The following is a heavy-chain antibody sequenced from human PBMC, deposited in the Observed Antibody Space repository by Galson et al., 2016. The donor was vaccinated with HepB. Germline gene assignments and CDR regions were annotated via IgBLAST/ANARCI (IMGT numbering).Heavy chain of an antibody. J-gene: IGHJ4*02. Sequence: SLRLSCAASGFPLGSYWMQWVRQTPGKGLVWVSRTNEDGSRTGYADSVKGRFTVSRDNAKNTVYLQMNSLRAEDTGVYYCAREEATVNTATDHWGQGTLVTVSS. CDR2: TNEDGSRT. CDR3: AREEATVNTATDH. D-gene: IGHD4-17*01. V-gene: IGHV3-74*01. CDR1: GFPLGSYW.